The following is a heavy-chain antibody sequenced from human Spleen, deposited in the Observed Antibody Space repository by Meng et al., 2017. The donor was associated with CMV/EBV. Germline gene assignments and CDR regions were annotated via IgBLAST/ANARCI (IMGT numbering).Heavy chain of an antibody. CDR1: GDSITTYY. CDR2: IYYNGGT. V-gene: IGHV4-59*01. J-gene: IGHJ5*02. Sequence: GPLRLSCTVSGDSITTYYWSWIRQPPGKGLQWIGYIYYNGGTNYNPSLKSRVTISVDTSKNHFSLKLSSVTAADTAVYYCARGPRGYSYEKDWFDPWGQGTLVTVSS. D-gene: IGHD5-18*01. CDR3: ARGPRGYSYEKDWFDP.